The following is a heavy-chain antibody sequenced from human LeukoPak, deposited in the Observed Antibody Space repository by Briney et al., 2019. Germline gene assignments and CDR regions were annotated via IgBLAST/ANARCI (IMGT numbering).Heavy chain of an antibody. CDR2: IKQDGSEE. D-gene: IGHD6-19*01. V-gene: IGHV3-7*05. J-gene: IGHJ4*02. CDR3: ARWNSGWEFDY. CDR1: AFSFSDYW. Sequence: GGSLRLSCAASAFSFSDYWMTWVRQDPGKGLHWVAHIKQDGSEEYYVDSVKGRFTISRDNAKTSLYLQMNSLRAEDTAVYYCARWNSGWEFDYWGQGTLVSVSS.